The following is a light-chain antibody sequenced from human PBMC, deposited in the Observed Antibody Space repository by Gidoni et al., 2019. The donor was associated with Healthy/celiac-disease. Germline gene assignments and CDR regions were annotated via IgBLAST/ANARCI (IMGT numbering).Light chain of an antibody. CDR1: QGISNY. J-gene: IGKJ5*01. V-gene: IGKV1-33*01. CDR3: QQYDSLPIT. Sequence: DSQMTQSPSSLSASVGDRVTITCQASQGISNYLNWYQQKPGKAPKLLIYDASNLETGVPSRFSGSGSGTDFTFTISSLQPEDIATYYCQQYDSLPITFXXXTRLEIK. CDR2: DAS.